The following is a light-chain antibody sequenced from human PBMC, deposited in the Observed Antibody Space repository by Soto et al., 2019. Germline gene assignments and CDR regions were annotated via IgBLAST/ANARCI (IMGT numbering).Light chain of an antibody. Sequence: EIVMTQSPAALSVYPGERATLSCRASQSVSSNLAWYQQKPGQPPRLLIYGASTRATGIPARFSGSGSATEFTLSISSLQSEDFAVYYCQQYYNWPRTFGQGTKVDIK. CDR2: GAS. V-gene: IGKV3-15*01. CDR3: QQYYNWPRT. CDR1: QSVSSN. J-gene: IGKJ1*01.